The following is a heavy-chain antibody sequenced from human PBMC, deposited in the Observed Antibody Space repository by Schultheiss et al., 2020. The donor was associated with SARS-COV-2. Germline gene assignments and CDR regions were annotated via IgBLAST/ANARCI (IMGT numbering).Heavy chain of an antibody. CDR3: VADLGGIRDY. D-gene: IGHD6-13*01. Sequence: GGSLRLSCTASGFTFGDYAMSWVRQAPGKGLEWVSSISSSSSYIYYADSVKGRFTISRDNAKNSLYLQMSSLRVEDTAVYYCVADLGGIRDYWGQGTLVTVSS. J-gene: IGHJ4*02. CDR2: ISSSSSYI. V-gene: IGHV3-21*01. CDR1: GFTFGDYA.